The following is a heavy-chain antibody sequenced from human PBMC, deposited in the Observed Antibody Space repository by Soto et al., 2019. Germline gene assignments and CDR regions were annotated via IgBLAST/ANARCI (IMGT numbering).Heavy chain of an antibody. J-gene: IGHJ4*02. V-gene: IGHV3-15*01. CDR2: IKSKTDGGTT. CDR3: STAPISL. CDR1: GFTFSNVW. Sequence: PGGSLRLSCVVSGFTFSNVWMSWVRQAPGKGLEWVGRIKSKTDGGTTNYAAPVKGRFTISRDDSKNTQYLQMNSLKTEGTAVYFCSTAPISLWGQGTLVTVSA.